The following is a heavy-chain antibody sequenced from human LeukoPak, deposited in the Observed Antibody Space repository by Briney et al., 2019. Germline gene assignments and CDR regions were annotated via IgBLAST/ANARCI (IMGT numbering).Heavy chain of an antibody. V-gene: IGHV3-15*01. CDR2: IKSKTDGGTA. D-gene: IGHD1-1*01. CDR3: TTDGTSDI. J-gene: IGHJ3*02. CDR1: GITFTTAG. Sequence: PVGSPRLSCAVSGITFTTAGMSWVRQAPGKGREGGGHIKSKTDGGTADYAAPVKGRFTISRDDSENTLYLQMNSLNTEDTAVYYCTTDGTSDIWGQGTMVTVSS.